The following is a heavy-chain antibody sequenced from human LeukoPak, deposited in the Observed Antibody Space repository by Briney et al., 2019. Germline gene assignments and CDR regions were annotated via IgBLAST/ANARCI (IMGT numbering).Heavy chain of an antibody. D-gene: IGHD5-18*01. Sequence: GGSLRLSCAASGFTFSSYEMNWVRQAPGKGLEWVSYISSSGSTIYYADSVKGRFTISRDNSKNTLYLQMNSLRAEDTAVYYCANGDTAMEFDPWGQGTLVTVSS. J-gene: IGHJ5*02. CDR3: ANGDTAMEFDP. CDR1: GFTFSSYE. V-gene: IGHV3-48*03. CDR2: ISSSGSTI.